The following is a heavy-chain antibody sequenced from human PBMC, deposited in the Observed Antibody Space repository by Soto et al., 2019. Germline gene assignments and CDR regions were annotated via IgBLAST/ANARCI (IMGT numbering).Heavy chain of an antibody. CDR3: AKDPRDYGDYAGRFEY. CDR2: ISSSSTTI. Sequence: EVQLVESGGGLVQPGGSLRLSCAASGFTFTTSSMHWVRQAPAKGLEWVSYISSSSTTIYYADSVKGRFTISRDNAKNSLYLQMNSLRAEDTAMYYCAKDPRDYGDYAGRFEYWGQGTLVTVSS. V-gene: IGHV3-48*01. D-gene: IGHD4-17*01. CDR1: GFTFTTSS. J-gene: IGHJ4*02.